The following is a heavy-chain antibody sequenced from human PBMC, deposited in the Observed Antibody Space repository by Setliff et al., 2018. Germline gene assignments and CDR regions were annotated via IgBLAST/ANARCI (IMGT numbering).Heavy chain of an antibody. CDR3: ARAPGTVVVPASRSAFDI. Sequence: ASVKVSCKASGYIFTSYGFSWVRQAPGQGLEWMGWISTYNGKTNYAQKFQGRVTMTRDTAISTVYMELSRLRSDDTALYYCARAPGTVVVPASRSAFDIWGQGTMVTVSS. CDR1: GYIFTSYG. D-gene: IGHD2-2*01. V-gene: IGHV1-18*01. CDR2: ISTYNGKT. J-gene: IGHJ3*02.